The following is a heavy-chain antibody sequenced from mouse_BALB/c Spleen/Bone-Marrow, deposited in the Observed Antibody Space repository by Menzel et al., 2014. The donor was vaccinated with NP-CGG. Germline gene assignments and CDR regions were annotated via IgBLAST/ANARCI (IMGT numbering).Heavy chain of an antibody. CDR2: INPTTDYT. CDR1: GYTFSTYW. Sequence: QVHLQQSGAELAKPGASVKMPCKASGYTFSTYWMHWVKQRPGQGLEWIGYINPTTDYTEYNQKFRDKATLTADRSSSTAYMQLSSLTSEDSAVYYCARDVDYWDQGTTLTVSS. J-gene: IGHJ2*01. V-gene: IGHV1-7*01. CDR3: ARDVDY.